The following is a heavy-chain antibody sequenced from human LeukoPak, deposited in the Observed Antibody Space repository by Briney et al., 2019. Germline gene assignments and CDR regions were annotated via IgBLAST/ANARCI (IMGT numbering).Heavy chain of an antibody. V-gene: IGHV4-39*01. Sequence: SETLSLTCTVSGGSISSSHYHWGWIRQPPGKGLECIGSIYYSGSTFYNPSLRSRVTISVDTSKHQFSLKLSSVTAADTAVYYCARSTTGIYSSTPLDYWGQGTLVTVSS. D-gene: IGHD6-13*01. CDR1: GGSISSSHYH. J-gene: IGHJ4*02. CDR2: IYYSGST. CDR3: ARSTTGIYSSTPLDY.